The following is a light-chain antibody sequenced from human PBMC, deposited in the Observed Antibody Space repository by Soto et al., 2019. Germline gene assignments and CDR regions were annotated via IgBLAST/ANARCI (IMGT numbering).Light chain of an antibody. CDR3: CSYAGSPYV. CDR1: SSDVGGYNY. J-gene: IGLJ1*01. Sequence: SALTQPRSVSRSPGQSVTISCTGTSSDVGGYNYVSWYQQHPGKAPKVMIYDVSKRPSGVPDRFSGSKSGNTASLTISGLQAEDEADYYCCSYAGSPYVFGTGTK. V-gene: IGLV2-11*01. CDR2: DVS.